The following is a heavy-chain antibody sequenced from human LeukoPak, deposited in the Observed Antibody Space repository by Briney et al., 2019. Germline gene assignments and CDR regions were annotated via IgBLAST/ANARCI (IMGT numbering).Heavy chain of an antibody. D-gene: IGHD3-22*01. CDR3: ARDRSVITFDY. V-gene: IGHV3-74*01. J-gene: IGHJ4*02. CDR1: GFTFDDYG. CDR2: INSDGSST. Sequence: GGSLRLSCAASGFTFDDYGMNWVRQAPGKGLEWVSRINSDGSSTSYADSVKGRFTISRDNAKNTLYLQMNSLRAEDTAVYYCARDRSVITFDYWGQGTLVTVSS.